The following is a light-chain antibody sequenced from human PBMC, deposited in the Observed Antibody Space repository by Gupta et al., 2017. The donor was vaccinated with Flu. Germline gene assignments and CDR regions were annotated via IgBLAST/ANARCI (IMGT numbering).Light chain of an antibody. V-gene: IGKV3-20*01. CDR1: QSVSRTY. CDR3: HQYASSPRT. J-gene: IGKJ2*01. Sequence: ERAPFSCRASQSVSRTYFAWLQQKSGQAPRVLIYGASTRAAGIPDRFSGTGSGTNFTLAISRLEPEDVAVYYCHQYASSPRTFGQGTRLEI. CDR2: GAS.